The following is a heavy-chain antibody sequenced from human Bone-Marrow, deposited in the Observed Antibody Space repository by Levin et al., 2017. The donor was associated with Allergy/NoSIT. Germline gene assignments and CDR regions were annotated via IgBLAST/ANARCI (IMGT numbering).Heavy chain of an antibody. Sequence: ASVKVSCKASGYTFTGYYMHWVRQAPGQGLEWMGWINPNSGGTNYAQKFQGRVTMTRDTSISTAYMELSRLRSDDTAVYYCARGRAGQSGSETDYWGQGTLVTVSS. CDR1: GYTFTGYY. D-gene: IGHD5-12*01. CDR3: ARGRAGQSGSETDY. J-gene: IGHJ4*02. V-gene: IGHV1-2*02. CDR2: INPNSGGT.